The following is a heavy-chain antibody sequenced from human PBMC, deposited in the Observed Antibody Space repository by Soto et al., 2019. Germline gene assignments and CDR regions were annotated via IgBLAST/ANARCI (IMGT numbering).Heavy chain of an antibody. V-gene: IGHV3-30*03. CDR1: GFTFSSYA. D-gene: IGHD6-6*01. Sequence: QVQLVESGGGVVQPGKSLRLSCAASGFTFSSYAMHWARQAPGKGLEWVTVISIRGGDEYYAESVRGRFTISRDDSKNTLYLQIDSLRVEDTAVYYCARGTIVARQHLDYWGQGTLGTVSS. CDR2: ISIRGGDE. J-gene: IGHJ4*02. CDR3: ARGTIVARQHLDY.